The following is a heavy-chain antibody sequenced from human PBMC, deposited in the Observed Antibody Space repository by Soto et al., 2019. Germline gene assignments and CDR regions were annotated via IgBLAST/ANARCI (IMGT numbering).Heavy chain of an antibody. Sequence: ETLSLTCTVSGGSISSYYWSWIRQPPGKGLEWIGYIYYGGSTNYNPSLKSRVTISVDTSKNQFSLKLSSVTAADTAVYYCARVGVEAVVPVLLFAYWGQGTLVTVSS. CDR2: IYYGGST. V-gene: IGHV4-59*01. CDR3: ARVGVEAVVPVLLFAY. CDR1: GGSISSYY. J-gene: IGHJ4*02. D-gene: IGHD6-13*01.